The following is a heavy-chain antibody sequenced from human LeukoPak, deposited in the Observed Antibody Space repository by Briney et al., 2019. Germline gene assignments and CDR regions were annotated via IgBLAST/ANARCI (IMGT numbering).Heavy chain of an antibody. V-gene: IGHV5-51*01. J-gene: IGHJ4*02. D-gene: IGHD3-22*01. CDR2: IYPGDSDT. CDR1: GYSFTSYW. Sequence: GESLKIPCKGSGYSFTSYWIGWVRQMPGKGLEWMGSIYPGDSDTRYSPSFQGQVTISDDKSIITAYLLWSTLKASDTAMYYCARSYDSSGYYFDYWGQGTLVTVSS. CDR3: ARSYDSSGYYFDY.